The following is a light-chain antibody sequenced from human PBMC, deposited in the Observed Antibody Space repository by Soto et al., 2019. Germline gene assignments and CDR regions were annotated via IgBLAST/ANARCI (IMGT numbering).Light chain of an antibody. J-gene: IGLJ1*01. V-gene: IGLV2-23*02. CDR3: CSYAGSSTYV. CDR1: SSDVGGYNY. CDR2: EVS. Sequence: QSVLTQPASVSGSPGQSITISCTGTSSDVGGYNYVSWYQQHPGKAPKLMIYEVSNRPSGVSNRFSGSKSGNTAPLTISGLQAEDEADYYCCSYAGSSTYVFGTGTKVTVL.